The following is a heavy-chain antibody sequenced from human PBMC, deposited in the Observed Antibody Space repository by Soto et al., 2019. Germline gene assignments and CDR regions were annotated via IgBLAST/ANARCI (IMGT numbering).Heavy chain of an antibody. D-gene: IGHD6-6*01. V-gene: IGHV4-61*01. CDR2: IYYSGST. CDR3: ARDWGDGGSSSGWNWFDP. Sequence: KQSQTLSLTCTVSGGSVSSGSYYWSWIRQPPGKGLEWIGYIYYSGSTNYNPSLKSRVTISVDTSKNQFSLKLSSVTAADTAVYYCARDWGDGGSSSGWNWFDPWGQGTLVTVSS. CDR1: GGSVSSGSYY. J-gene: IGHJ5*02.